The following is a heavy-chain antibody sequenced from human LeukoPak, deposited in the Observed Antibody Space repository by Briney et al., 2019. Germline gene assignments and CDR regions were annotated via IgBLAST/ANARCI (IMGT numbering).Heavy chain of an antibody. D-gene: IGHD3-9*01. CDR3: ARVYFERLTAGYFDH. J-gene: IGHJ4*02. CDR2: ISDDGRHN. Sequence: GGSLRLSCAASGFTFSTYAMNWVRQAPGKGLEWVAVISDDGRHNYYADSVKGRFTFSRDNSKSTLYLQMNSLRDDDSAAYFCARVYFERLTAGYFDHWGQGTQVTVSS. V-gene: IGHV3-30*04. CDR1: GFTFSTYA.